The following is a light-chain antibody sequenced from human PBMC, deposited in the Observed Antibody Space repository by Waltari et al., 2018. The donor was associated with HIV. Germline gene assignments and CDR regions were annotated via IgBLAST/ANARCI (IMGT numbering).Light chain of an antibody. Sequence: DIQMTQSPSTLSASVGDRVTITCRASQSISSWLAWYQQKPGKAPKLLISKSSTLESGVPSRFSDSGSGTEFTLTISSLQPDDYATYYCQQYNSKAYPTFGQGTKVEVK. J-gene: IGKJ1*01. CDR1: QSISSW. CDR2: KSS. V-gene: IGKV1-5*03. CDR3: QQYNSKAYPT.